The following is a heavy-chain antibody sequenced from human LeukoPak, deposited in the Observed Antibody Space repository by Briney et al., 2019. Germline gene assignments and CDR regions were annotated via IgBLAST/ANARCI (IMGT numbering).Heavy chain of an antibody. D-gene: IGHD6-6*01. Sequence: SETLSLTCTVSGGSISSYYWSWIRQPPGKGLEWIGYIYYSGSTNYNPPLKSRVTISVDTSKNQFSLKLSSVTAADTAVYYCARHTQLVVDYWGQGTLVTVSS. V-gene: IGHV4-59*08. CDR2: IYYSGST. J-gene: IGHJ4*02. CDR3: ARHTQLVVDY. CDR1: GGSISSYY.